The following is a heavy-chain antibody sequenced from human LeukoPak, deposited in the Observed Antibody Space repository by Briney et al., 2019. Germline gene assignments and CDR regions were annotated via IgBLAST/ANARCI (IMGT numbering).Heavy chain of an antibody. CDR1: GDSISSYY. J-gene: IGHJ4*02. Sequence: SETLSLTCTVSGDSISSYYWSWIRQPPGKGLEWIGYIYYSGSTNYNPSLKSRVTISVDTSKNQFSLKLSSVTAADTAVYYCARGGSGWDYWGQGTLVTVSS. CDR2: IYYSGST. V-gene: IGHV4-59*01. D-gene: IGHD6-19*01. CDR3: ARGGSGWDY.